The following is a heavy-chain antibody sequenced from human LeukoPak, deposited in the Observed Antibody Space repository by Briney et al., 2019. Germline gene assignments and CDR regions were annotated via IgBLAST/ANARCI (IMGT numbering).Heavy chain of an antibody. J-gene: IGHJ4*02. CDR2: ISSSSTI. V-gene: IGHV3-48*02. CDR3: ARAWGVTLLFDY. Sequence: GESLRLSCAASGFTFSSYSMNWVRQAPGKGLEWVSYISSSSTIYYADSVKGRFTISRDNAKNSLYLQMNSLRDEDTAVYYCARAWGVTLLFDYWGQGTLVTVSS. D-gene: IGHD3-10*01. CDR1: GFTFSSYS.